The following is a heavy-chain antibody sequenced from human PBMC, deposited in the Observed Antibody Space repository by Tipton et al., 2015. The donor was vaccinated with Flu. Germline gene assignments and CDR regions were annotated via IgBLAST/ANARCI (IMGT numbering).Heavy chain of an antibody. D-gene: IGHD3-22*01. Sequence: TLSLTCTVSGGSISSGSYYWSWIRQPAGKGLEWIGRIYTCGSTDYNPSLKSRVTISVDTSKNQFSLKLSSVTAADTAVYYCASGYYYRGDYWGQGTLVTVSS. CDR3: ASGYYYRGDY. J-gene: IGHJ4*02. CDR2: IYTCGST. V-gene: IGHV4-61*02. CDR1: GGSISSGSYY.